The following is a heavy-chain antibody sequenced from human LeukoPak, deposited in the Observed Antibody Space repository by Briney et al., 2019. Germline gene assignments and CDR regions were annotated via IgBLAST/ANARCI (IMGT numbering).Heavy chain of an antibody. J-gene: IGHJ4*02. CDR2: INPNTGGT. CDR3: ARGEVVEEYYFDY. CDR1: GYAFTSYG. V-gene: IGHV1-2*02. D-gene: IGHD2-15*01. Sequence: ASVKVSCKASGYAFTSYGISWVRQAPGQGLEWMGWINPNTGGTIYAQKFQGRVTMTRDTSVSTAYMELSSLRADDTAVYYCARGEVVEEYYFDYWGQGTLVTVSS.